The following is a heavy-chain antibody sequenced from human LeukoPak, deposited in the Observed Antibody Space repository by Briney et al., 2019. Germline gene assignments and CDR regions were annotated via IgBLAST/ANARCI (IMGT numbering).Heavy chain of an antibody. CDR3: ARSLGYCSGGSCYSSGSDY. CDR1: GGSFSGYY. Sequence: SETLSLTCAVYGGSFSGYYWSWIRQPPRKGLEWIGEINHSGSTNYNPSLKSRVTISVDTSKNQFSLKLSSVTAADTAVYYCARSLGYCSGGSCYSSGSDYWGQGTLVTVSS. D-gene: IGHD2-15*01. V-gene: IGHV4-34*01. J-gene: IGHJ4*02. CDR2: INHSGST.